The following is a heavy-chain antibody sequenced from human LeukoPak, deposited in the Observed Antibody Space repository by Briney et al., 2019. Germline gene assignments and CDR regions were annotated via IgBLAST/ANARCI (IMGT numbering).Heavy chain of an antibody. Sequence: SDTLSLTYTVSGVYISSYYWSWIRQPPGEGLELIGDIYYSGRTHYNPSLKSRVTISVGTSKNQFSLKLSSVTAADTAGYYCARVGYDSSGYHYYYYYMDVWGKGTTVTISS. D-gene: IGHD3-22*01. CDR2: IYYSGRT. CDR3: ARVGYDSSGYHYYYYYMDV. J-gene: IGHJ6*03. V-gene: IGHV4-59*07. CDR1: GVYISSYY.